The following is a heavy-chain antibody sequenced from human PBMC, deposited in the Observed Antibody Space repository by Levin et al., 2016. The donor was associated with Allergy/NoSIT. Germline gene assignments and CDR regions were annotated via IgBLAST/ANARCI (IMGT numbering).Heavy chain of an antibody. J-gene: IGHJ3*01. CDR2: IFSNDEK. V-gene: IGHV2-26*01. CDR3: ARSNGAVTGNQAFDV. D-gene: IGHD1-20*01. Sequence: WIRQPPGKALEWLAHIFSNDEKSYSTSLKRRLTISKDTSKGQVVLIMANMDPVDTATYYCARSNGAVTGNQAFDVWGQGTMVTVSS.